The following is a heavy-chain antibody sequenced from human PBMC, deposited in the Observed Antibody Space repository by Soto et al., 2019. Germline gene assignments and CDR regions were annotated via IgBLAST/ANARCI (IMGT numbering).Heavy chain of an antibody. CDR2: INHSGST. V-gene: IGHV4-34*01. Sequence: SETLSLTCAVYGGSFSGYYWSWIRQPPGKGLEWIGEINHSGSTNYNPSLKSRVTISVDTSKNQFSLKLSSVTAADTAVYYCASDYGDYVYDYWGQGTLVTVSS. CDR1: GGSFSGYY. D-gene: IGHD4-17*01. CDR3: ASDYGDYVYDY. J-gene: IGHJ4*02.